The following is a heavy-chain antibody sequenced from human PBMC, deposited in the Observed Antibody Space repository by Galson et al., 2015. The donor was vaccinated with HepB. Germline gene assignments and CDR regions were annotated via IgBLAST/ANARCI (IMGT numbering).Heavy chain of an antibody. Sequence: SLRLSCAASGFTFSSYDMHWVRQATGKGLEWVSAIGTAGDTYYPGSVKGRFTISRENAKNSLYLQMNSLRAGDTAVYYCARAAYDSSGYYYGSGLEYYFDYWGQGTLVTASS. D-gene: IGHD3-22*01. J-gene: IGHJ4*02. CDR2: IGTAGDT. CDR3: ARAAYDSSGYYYGSGLEYYFDY. V-gene: IGHV3-13*01. CDR1: GFTFSSYD.